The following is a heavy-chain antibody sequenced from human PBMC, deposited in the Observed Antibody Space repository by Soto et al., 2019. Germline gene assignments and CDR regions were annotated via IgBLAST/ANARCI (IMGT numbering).Heavy chain of an antibody. CDR3: GRLRGVGGGGDY. CDR2: IDPTNSNI. CDR1: GYRFTSSW. Sequence: PGESVKISCAASGYRFTSSWITWVRHIPGKGLEWMATIDPTNSNINYNPSFRGHVTLSVDKSASTAYLEWISLRASDTAIYYCGRLRGVGGGGDYWAQATMLTLSS. D-gene: IGHD3-16*01. V-gene: IGHV5-10-1*01. J-gene: IGHJ4*03.